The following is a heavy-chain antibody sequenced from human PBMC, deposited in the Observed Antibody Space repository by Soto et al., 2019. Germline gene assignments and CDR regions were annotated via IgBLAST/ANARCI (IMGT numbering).Heavy chain of an antibody. Sequence: QVQLVESGGGVVQPGRSLRLSCAASGFSFTTYGMHWVRQAPGEGLEWVAVIWFDGSNKYYADSVKGRFTISRDTSKKKLYLQMDSRRCEDTAVYYVAKDRGGGAVVPDYWGQGTLVTVSS. CDR3: AKDRGGGAVVPDY. V-gene: IGHV3-33*06. CDR2: IWFDGSNK. J-gene: IGHJ4*02. CDR1: GFSFTTYG. D-gene: IGHD2-21*01.